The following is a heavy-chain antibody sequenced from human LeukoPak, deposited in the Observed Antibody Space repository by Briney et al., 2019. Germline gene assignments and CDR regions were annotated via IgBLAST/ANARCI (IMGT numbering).Heavy chain of an antibody. D-gene: IGHD3-10*01. V-gene: IGHV3-23*01. CDR1: GFTFSNYA. J-gene: IGHJ6*03. Sequence: GGSLRLSCAASGFTFSNYAMSWVRQAPGKGLEWVSAINDSGGSTYYADSVKGRFTISRDNSKNTLYLQMNSLRAEDTAVYYCARVPTYYYGSGSSPDYMDVWGKGTTVTISS. CDR3: ARVPTYYYGSGSSPDYMDV. CDR2: INDSGGST.